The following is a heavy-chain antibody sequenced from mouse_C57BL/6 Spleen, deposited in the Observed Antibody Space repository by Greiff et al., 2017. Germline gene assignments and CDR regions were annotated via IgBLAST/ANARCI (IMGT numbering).Heavy chain of an antibody. D-gene: IGHD2-5*01. Sequence: VQLKQSGPELVKPGASVKMSCKASGYTFTDYNMHWVKQSPGKSLEWIGYINPNNGGTSYNQKFKGKATLTVNKSSSTAYMELRSLTSEDSAVYYCARYSAYYSNYDWYFDVWGTGTTVTVSS. J-gene: IGHJ1*03. V-gene: IGHV1-22*01. CDR2: INPNNGGT. CDR3: ARYSAYYSNYDWYFDV. CDR1: GYTFTDYN.